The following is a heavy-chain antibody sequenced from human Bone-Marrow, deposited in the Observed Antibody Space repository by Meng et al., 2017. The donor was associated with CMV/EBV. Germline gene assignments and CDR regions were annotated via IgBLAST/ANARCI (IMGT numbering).Heavy chain of an antibody. CDR3: ARARGPNY. V-gene: IGHV3-7*01. D-gene: IGHD3-16*01. J-gene: IGHJ4*02. CDR1: GFTFTSYW. CDR2: IKPDGSEK. Sequence: GASLKLSCAASGFTFTSYWMTWVRQAPGKGLEWVANIKPDGSEKYCVASVKGRFTISRENAKNSLYLQMNNLRAEDRAVYYCARARGPNYWGQGTLVTVSS.